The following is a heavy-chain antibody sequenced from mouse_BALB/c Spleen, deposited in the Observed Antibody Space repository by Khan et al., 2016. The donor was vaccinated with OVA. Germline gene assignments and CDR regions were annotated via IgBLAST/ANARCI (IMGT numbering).Heavy chain of an antibody. CDR3: ARSGYSAWFAY. CDR2: IDPVNGET. J-gene: IGHJ3*01. V-gene: IGHV14-1*02. Sequence: VQLKQSGAELVRPGALVKLSCKASDFNIKDYYMHWVKQRPEQGLEWIGWIDPVNGETVYDPNFQGKAIMTADTSSNTAYLQLSSLTSEDTAVYYCARSGYSAWFAYWGQGTLVTVSA. CDR1: DFNIKDYY.